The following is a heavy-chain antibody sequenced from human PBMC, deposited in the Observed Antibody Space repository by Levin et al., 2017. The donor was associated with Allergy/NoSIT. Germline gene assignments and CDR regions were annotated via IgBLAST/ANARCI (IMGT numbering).Heavy chain of an antibody. Sequence: ASVKVSCKASGYTFTSYGINWVRQAPGRGLEWMGWISPYNGNTNYAEKFQGRVTMTADTSTSTVYMDLRSLRSDETAIYYCARDYKYSSLSGFGYWGQGTLVTVSS. CDR2: ISPYNGNT. CDR1: GYTFTSYG. J-gene: IGHJ4*02. V-gene: IGHV1-18*01. D-gene: IGHD6-6*01. CDR3: ARDYKYSSLSGFGY.